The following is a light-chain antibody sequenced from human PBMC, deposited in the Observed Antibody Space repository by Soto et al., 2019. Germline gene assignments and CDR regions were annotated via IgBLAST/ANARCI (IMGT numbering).Light chain of an antibody. J-gene: IGKJ3*01. CDR2: GAS. CDR1: QSVSSSY. V-gene: IGKV3-20*01. Sequence: ESVLTQSPGTLSMSPEERATLSCRASQSVSSSYSAWYQRKPGQAPSVFIYGASRRATSIPDRYSGSGSGTDYTLTISRLEPEDFAVYYCQLYGSSPFTFGPGTKVDIK. CDR3: QLYGSSPFT.